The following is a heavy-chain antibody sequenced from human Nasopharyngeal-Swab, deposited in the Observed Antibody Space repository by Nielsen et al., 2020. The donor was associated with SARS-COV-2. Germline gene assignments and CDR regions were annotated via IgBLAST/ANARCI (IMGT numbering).Heavy chain of an antibody. V-gene: IGHV1-69*13. CDR3: ARWDYGSGNLDYYYYYYMDV. Sequence: SVKVSCKASGGTFSSYAISWVRQAPGQGLEWMGGIIPIFGTANYAQKFQGRVTITADESTSTAYMELSSLRSEDTAVYYCARWDYGSGNLDYYYYYYMDVWGKGTTVTVSS. CDR2: IIPIFGTA. CDR1: GGTFSSYA. J-gene: IGHJ6*03. D-gene: IGHD3-10*01.